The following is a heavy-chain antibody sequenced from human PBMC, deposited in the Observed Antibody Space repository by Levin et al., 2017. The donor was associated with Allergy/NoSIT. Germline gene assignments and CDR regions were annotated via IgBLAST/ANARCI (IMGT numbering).Heavy chain of an antibody. V-gene: IGHV3-74*01. CDR1: GFTFSSYW. CDR3: ARDPGVSVFKGYWYFDL. CDR2: INSDGSST. Sequence: GGSLRLSCAASGFTFSSYWMHWVRQAPGKGLVWVSRINSDGSSTSYADSVKGRFTISRDNAKNTLYLQMNSLRAEDTAVYYCARDPGVSVFKGYWYFDLWGRGTLVTVSS. J-gene: IGHJ2*01. D-gene: IGHD5/OR15-5a*01.